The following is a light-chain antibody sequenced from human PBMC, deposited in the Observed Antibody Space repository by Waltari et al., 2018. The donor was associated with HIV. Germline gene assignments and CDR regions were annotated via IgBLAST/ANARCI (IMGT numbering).Light chain of an antibody. Sequence: DIQLTQSPSFLSASVGDRVTFTCRASQGISSYLAWYQQKPGKAPKLLIYAASTLQSGVPSRFSGSGSGTEFTLTISSLQPDDFATYYCQQYNDYWTFGQGTKVEVK. CDR1: QGISSY. V-gene: IGKV1-9*01. CDR3: QQYNDYWT. CDR2: AAS. J-gene: IGKJ1*01.